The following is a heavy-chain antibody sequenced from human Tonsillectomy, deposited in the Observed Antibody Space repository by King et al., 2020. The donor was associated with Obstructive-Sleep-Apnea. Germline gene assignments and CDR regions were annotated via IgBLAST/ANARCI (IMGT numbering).Heavy chain of an antibody. Sequence: VQLQESGGGVVQPGRSLRLSCAASGFTFSSYGMHWVRQAPGKGLEWVAVISYDGSNKYYADSVKGRFTISRDNSKNTLYLQMNSLRAEDTAVYYCAKDITQYSGYDYYFDYWGQGTLVTVSS. J-gene: IGHJ4*02. V-gene: IGHV3-30*18. CDR2: ISYDGSNK. D-gene: IGHD5-12*01. CDR1: GFTFSSYG. CDR3: AKDITQYSGYDYYFDY.